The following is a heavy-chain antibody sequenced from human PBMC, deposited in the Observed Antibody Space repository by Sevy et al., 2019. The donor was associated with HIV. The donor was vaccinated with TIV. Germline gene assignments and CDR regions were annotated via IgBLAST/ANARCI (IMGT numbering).Heavy chain of an antibody. V-gene: IGHV1-18*01. CDR2: ISAYNGNT. CDR3: ARDARAGYCSSTSCPEGSNWFDP. CDR1: GYTFTSYG. J-gene: IGHJ5*02. D-gene: IGHD2-2*01. Sequence: ASVKVSCKASGYTFTSYGISWVRRAPGQGLEWMGWISAYNGNTNYAQKLQGRVTMTTDTSTSTAYMELRDLRSDDTAVYYCARDARAGYCSSTSCPEGSNWFDPWGQGTLVTVSS.